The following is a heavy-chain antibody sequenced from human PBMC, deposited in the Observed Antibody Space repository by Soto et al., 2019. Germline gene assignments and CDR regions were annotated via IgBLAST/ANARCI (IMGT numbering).Heavy chain of an antibody. Sequence: QVQLVESGGGVVQPGRSLRLSCSASGFIFGGNGMHWVRQAPGKGLEWVAMIWFDGSQQRYADSVQGRFIISRDNSKSRLDLEMNSLRVDDTAVYYRARDIGDNASFDWGQGTLVTVSS. J-gene: IGHJ4*02. D-gene: IGHD2-21*01. CDR1: GFIFGGNG. CDR3: ARDIGDNASFD. V-gene: IGHV3-33*01. CDR2: IWFDGSQQ.